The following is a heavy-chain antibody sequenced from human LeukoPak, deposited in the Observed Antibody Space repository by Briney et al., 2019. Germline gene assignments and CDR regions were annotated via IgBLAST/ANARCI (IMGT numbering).Heavy chain of an antibody. CDR1: GGSVSSGDYY. V-gene: IGHV4-61*02. CDR2: IYPSGNT. Sequence: SETLSLTCTVSGGSVSSGDYYWSWIRQPAGEGLEWIGRIYPSGNTNYNPSLKSRVTISMDTSKNRISLKATSVTAADTAVYYCARVGATATAYFDYWGQGTLVTVSS. CDR3: ARVGATATAYFDY. D-gene: IGHD5-18*01. J-gene: IGHJ4*02.